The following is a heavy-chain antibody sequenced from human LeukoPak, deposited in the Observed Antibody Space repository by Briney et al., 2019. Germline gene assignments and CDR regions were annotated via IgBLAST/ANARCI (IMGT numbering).Heavy chain of an antibody. CDR1: GFTFSSYW. V-gene: IGHV3-74*01. Sequence: GGSLRLSCAASGFTFSSYWMHWVRQAPGKGLVWVSRINTDGSSTSYAVSVKGRFTISRDNAKNTLYLQMDSLRAEDTAVYYCAKDGRGAYYDSPMGFDPWGQGTLVTVSS. CDR3: AKDGRGAYYDSPMGFDP. D-gene: IGHD3-22*01. J-gene: IGHJ5*02. CDR2: INTDGSST.